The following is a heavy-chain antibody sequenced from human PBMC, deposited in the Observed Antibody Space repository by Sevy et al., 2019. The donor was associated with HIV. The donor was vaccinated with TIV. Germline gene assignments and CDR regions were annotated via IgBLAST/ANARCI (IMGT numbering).Heavy chain of an antibody. CDR3: AKDRTSGYDRYFDY. CDR2: ISYDGSNK. Sequence: GGSLRLSCAASGFTFSSYGMHWVHQAPGKGLEWVAVISYDGSNKYYADSVKGRFTISRDNSKNTLYLQMNSLRAEDTAVYYCAKDRTSGYDRYFDYWGQGTLVTVSS. J-gene: IGHJ4*02. V-gene: IGHV3-30*18. D-gene: IGHD5-12*01. CDR1: GFTFSSYG.